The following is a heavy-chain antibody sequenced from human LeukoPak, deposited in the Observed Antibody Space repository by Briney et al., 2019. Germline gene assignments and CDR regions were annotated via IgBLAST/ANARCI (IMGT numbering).Heavy chain of an antibody. V-gene: IGHV4-38-2*02. D-gene: IGHD3-10*01. J-gene: IGHJ3*02. Sequence: SETLSLTCTVSGYSISSGYYWGWIRQPPGKGLEWIGSIYHSGSTYYNPSLKSRVTISVDTSKNQFSLKLSSVTAADTAVYYCARDKSRTYGSADAFDIWGQGTTVTVSS. CDR2: IYHSGST. CDR1: GYSISSGYY. CDR3: ARDKSRTYGSADAFDI.